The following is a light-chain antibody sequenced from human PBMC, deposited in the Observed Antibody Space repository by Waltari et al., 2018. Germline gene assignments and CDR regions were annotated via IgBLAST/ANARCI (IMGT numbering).Light chain of an antibody. CDR3: QQYGSSLWT. J-gene: IGKJ1*01. Sequence: EIVLTQSPGTLSLSPGERATLSCRASQSVSSSYLAWYQQKPGQAPRLLIYGASSRATSIPDRFSGSGSGTDFTLTISRLEPEDVAVYYCQQYGSSLWTFGQGTKVEIK. CDR1: QSVSSSY. CDR2: GAS. V-gene: IGKV3-20*01.